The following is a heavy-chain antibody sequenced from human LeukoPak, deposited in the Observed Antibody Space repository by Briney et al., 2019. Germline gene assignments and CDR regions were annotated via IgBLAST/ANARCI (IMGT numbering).Heavy chain of an antibody. CDR3: AREQYYDSSGYWGY. D-gene: IGHD3-22*01. V-gene: IGHV3-11*04. CDR1: GFTVSSNY. Sequence: PGGSLRLSCAASGFTVSSNYMSWIRQAPGKGLEWVSYISSSGSTIYYADSVKGRFTISRDNAKNSLYLQMNSLRAEDTAVYYCAREQYYDSSGYWGYWGQGTLVTVSS. CDR2: ISSSGSTI. J-gene: IGHJ4*02.